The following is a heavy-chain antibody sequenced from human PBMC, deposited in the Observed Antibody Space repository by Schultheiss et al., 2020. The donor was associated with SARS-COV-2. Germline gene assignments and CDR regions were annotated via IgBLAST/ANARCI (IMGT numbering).Heavy chain of an antibody. CDR3: TTDEGSGGLMDV. Sequence: GGSLRLSCAASGFTFSNAWMSWVRQAPGKGLEWVGRIKSKTDGGTTDYAAPVKGRFTISRDDSKNTLYLQMNSLRAEDTAVYYCTTDEGSGGLMDVWGQGTTVTVSS. CDR1: GFTFSNAW. V-gene: IGHV3-15*01. CDR2: IKSKTDGGTT. J-gene: IGHJ6*02. D-gene: IGHD2-15*01.